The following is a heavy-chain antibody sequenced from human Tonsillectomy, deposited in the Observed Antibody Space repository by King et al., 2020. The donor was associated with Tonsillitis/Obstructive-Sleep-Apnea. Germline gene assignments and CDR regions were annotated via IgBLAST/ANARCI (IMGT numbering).Heavy chain of an antibody. Sequence: VQLVESGGGVVQPGRSLRLSCAASGFSFSSYGMHWVRQAPGKGLEWVAVISYDGSKKNYADSVKGRFTISRDNSKNTMYLQMNSLRAEDTAMYYCAKDGAHSGYDWVDYWGQGTLVTVSS. CDR1: GFSFSSYG. CDR3: AKDGAHSGYDWVDY. V-gene: IGHV3-30*18. J-gene: IGHJ4*02. D-gene: IGHD5-12*01. CDR2: ISYDGSKK.